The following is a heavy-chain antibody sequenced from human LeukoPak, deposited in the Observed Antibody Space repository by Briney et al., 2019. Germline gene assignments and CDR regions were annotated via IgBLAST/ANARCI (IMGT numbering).Heavy chain of an antibody. Sequence: EGSLRLSCAASGFTFSSYGMHWVRQAPGKGLEWVAVIWYDGSNKYYADSVKGRFTISRDNSKNTLYLQMNSLRAEDTAVYYCARGMNPGYFDYWGQGTLVTVSS. D-gene: IGHD1-14*01. V-gene: IGHV3-33*01. J-gene: IGHJ4*02. CDR2: IWYDGSNK. CDR3: ARGMNPGYFDY. CDR1: GFTFSSYG.